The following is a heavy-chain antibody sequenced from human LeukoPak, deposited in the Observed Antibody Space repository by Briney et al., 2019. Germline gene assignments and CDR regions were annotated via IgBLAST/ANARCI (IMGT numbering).Heavy chain of an antibody. CDR3: ARVNPLMAPGAFDI. CDR2: IKQDGSEK. V-gene: IGHV3-7*01. D-gene: IGHD2-8*01. J-gene: IGHJ3*02. CDR1: GFTFSSYW. Sequence: GGSLRLSCAASGFTFSSYWMAWVRQAPGKGLAWVANIKQDGSEKYYVDSVKGRFTISRDNARNSLYLQMNNLRAEDTAIFYCARVNPLMAPGAFDIWGQGTMVAVSS.